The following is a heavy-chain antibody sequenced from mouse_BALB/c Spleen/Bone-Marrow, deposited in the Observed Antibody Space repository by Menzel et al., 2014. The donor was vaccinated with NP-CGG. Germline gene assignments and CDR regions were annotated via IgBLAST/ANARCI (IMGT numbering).Heavy chain of an antibody. V-gene: IGHV1-67*01. CDR1: GYTFTDYA. Sequence: QVQLKESGPELVRPGVSVKISCKGSGYTFTDYAMHWVKQSHAKSLEWIGVISNYSGNTNYNQKFKGKATMTVDKSSSTAYMELARLTSEDSAIYYCARGSMITTDWFAYWGQGTLVTVSA. CDR3: ARGSMITTDWFAY. J-gene: IGHJ3*01. D-gene: IGHD2-4*01. CDR2: ISNYSGNT.